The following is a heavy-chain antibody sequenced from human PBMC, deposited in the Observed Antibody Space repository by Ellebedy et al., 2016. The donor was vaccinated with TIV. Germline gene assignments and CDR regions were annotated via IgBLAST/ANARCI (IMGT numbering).Heavy chain of an antibody. V-gene: IGHV4-4*02. Sequence: SETLSLXXAVSGGSISSSNWWSWVRQPPGKGLEWIGEIYHSGSTNYNPSLKSRVTISVDKSKNQFSLKLSSVTAADTAVYYCASVTNSGSYSLDYWGQGTLVTVSS. D-gene: IGHD1-26*01. CDR3: ASVTNSGSYSLDY. CDR2: IYHSGST. CDR1: GGSISSSNW. J-gene: IGHJ4*02.